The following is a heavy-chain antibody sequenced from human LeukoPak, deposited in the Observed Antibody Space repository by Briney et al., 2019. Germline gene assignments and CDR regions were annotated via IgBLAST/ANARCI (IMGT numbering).Heavy chain of an antibody. J-gene: IGHJ6*03. CDR2: ISAYNGNT. D-gene: IGHD6-13*01. CDR1: GYTFTSYG. V-gene: IGHV1-18*01. CDR3: ASIKQPRYGYYYYMDV. Sequence: GASVKVSCKASGYTFTSYGISWVRQAPGQGLEWMGWISAYNGNTNYAQKLQGRVTMTTDTSTSTAYMELRSLRSDDTAVYYCASIKQPRYGYYYYMDVWGKGPTVRVS.